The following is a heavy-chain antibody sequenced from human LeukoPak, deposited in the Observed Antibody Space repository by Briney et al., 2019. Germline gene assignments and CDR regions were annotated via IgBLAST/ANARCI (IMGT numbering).Heavy chain of an antibody. J-gene: IGHJ4*02. D-gene: IGHD1-26*01. CDR2: FDPEDGET. CDR1: GYTLTELS. Sequence: GASVKVSCKVSGYTLTELSIHWVRQAPGKGLEWMGDFDPEDGETIYAQKFQGRVTMTEDTSTDTAYMELRSLRSDDTAVYYCARDGSGSSLYYFDYWGQGTLVTVSS. V-gene: IGHV1-24*01. CDR3: ARDGSGSSLYYFDY.